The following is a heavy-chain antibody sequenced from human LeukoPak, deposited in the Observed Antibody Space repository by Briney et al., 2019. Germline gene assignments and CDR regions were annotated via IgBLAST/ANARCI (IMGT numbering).Heavy chain of an antibody. CDR1: GGSFSGYY. Sequence: PSETLSLTCAVYGGSFSGYYWSWLRQPPGKGLEWIGEINHSGSTNYNPSLKSRVTISVDTSKNQFSLKLSSVTAADTAVYYCARHRSGWLQSSFDYWGQGTLVTVSS. CDR3: ARHRSGWLQSSFDY. D-gene: IGHD5-24*01. V-gene: IGHV4-34*01. CDR2: INHSGST. J-gene: IGHJ4*02.